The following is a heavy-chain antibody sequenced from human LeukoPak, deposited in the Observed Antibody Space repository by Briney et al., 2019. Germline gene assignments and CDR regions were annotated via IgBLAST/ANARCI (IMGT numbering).Heavy chain of an antibody. Sequence: SETLSLTCSVSGGSISNYYWTWIRQPAGKGLEWIGRIYTSGSTNYNPSLKSRVTMSLDTSKNQFSLKLSSVTAADTAVYYCARGGDYHPYDYWGQGTLVTVSS. D-gene: IGHD4-17*01. J-gene: IGHJ4*02. CDR2: IYTSGST. CDR3: ARGGDYHPYDY. V-gene: IGHV4-4*07. CDR1: GGSISNYY.